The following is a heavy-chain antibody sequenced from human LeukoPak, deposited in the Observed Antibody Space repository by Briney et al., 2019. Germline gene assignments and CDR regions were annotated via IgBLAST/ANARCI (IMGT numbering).Heavy chain of an antibody. CDR3: AREGYSSSSGGNWFDP. CDR2: INHSGST. J-gene: IGHJ5*02. D-gene: IGHD6-6*01. V-gene: IGHV4-34*01. Sequence: SETLSLTCAVYGGSFSGYYWSWIRQPPGKGLEWIGEINHSGSTNYNPSLKSRATISVDTSKNQFSLKLSSVTAADTAVYYCAREGYSSSSGGNWFDPWGQGTLVTVSS. CDR1: GGSFSGYY.